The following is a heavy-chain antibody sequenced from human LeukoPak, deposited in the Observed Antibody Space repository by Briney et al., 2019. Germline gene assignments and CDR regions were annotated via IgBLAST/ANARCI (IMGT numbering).Heavy chain of an antibody. V-gene: IGHV4-34*01. J-gene: IGHJ3*02. Sequence: SETLSLTCAVYGGSFSGYYWSWIRQPPGKGLEWIGEINHSGSTNYNPSLKSRVTISVDTSKNQFSLKLSSVTAADTAVYYCAREGTSGYDHDAFDIWGQGTMVTVSS. CDR3: AREGTSGYDHDAFDI. CDR1: GGSFSGYY. D-gene: IGHD5-12*01. CDR2: INHSGST.